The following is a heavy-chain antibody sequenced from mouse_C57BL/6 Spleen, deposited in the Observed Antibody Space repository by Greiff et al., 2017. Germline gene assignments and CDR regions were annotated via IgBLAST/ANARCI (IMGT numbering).Heavy chain of an antibody. D-gene: IGHD2-10*02. Sequence: VQLQQSGAELARPGASVKLSCKASGYTFTSYGISWVKQRTGQGLEWIGEIYPRSGNTYYNEKFKGKATLTADKSSSTAYMELRSLTSEDSAVYFCAREYGNSTLGRRVAYWGQGTLVTVSA. J-gene: IGHJ3*01. CDR1: GYTFTSYG. CDR2: IYPRSGNT. V-gene: IGHV1-81*01. CDR3: AREYGNSTLGRRVAY.